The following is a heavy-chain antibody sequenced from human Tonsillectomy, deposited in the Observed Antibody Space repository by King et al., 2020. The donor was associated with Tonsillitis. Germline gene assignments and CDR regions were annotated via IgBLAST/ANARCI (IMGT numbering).Heavy chain of an antibody. J-gene: IGHJ3*02. CDR1: GYSFTSYW. D-gene: IGHD3-22*01. CDR3: ARPLAFSSGYYNGFDI. CDR2: IYPNDTDT. Sequence: QLVQSGEEVKKPGESLKISCKGSGYSFTSYWIGWLRQMPGKGLDWMGIIYPNDTDTRYSPSFQGQVTISADKSISTASLQWSSLKASDTAMYYCARPLAFSSGYYNGFDIWGQGTMVTVSS. V-gene: IGHV5-51*01.